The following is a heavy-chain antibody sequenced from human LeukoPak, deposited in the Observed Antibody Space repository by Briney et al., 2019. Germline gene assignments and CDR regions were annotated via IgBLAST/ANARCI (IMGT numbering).Heavy chain of an antibody. V-gene: IGHV3-30*18. CDR2: ISYDGSNK. D-gene: IGHD3-3*01. J-gene: IGHJ4*02. Sequence: PGRSLRLSCAASGFTFSSYGMHWVRQAPGKGLEWVAVISYDGSNKYYADSVKGRFTMSRDNSKRTVYLQMNSLRAEDTAVYYCAKDRSSWYYPFDSWGQGTLVTVSS. CDR1: GFTFSSYG. CDR3: AKDRSSWYYPFDS.